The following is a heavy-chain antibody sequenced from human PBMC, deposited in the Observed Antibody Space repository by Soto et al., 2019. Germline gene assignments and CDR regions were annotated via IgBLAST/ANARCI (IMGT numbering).Heavy chain of an antibody. J-gene: IGHJ4*02. CDR3: AKGLTETTLVSPGRH. Sequence: EVQLVDSGGGLVQPGRSLRLSCAATGFTVDDYAMHWVRQAPGKALEWVSGISWNSGSIGYADSVKGRFIISRDNAKNSLYVQMNSLRAEDTALYYCAKGLTETTLVSPGRHWGQGTLVTVCS. CDR2: ISWNSGSI. V-gene: IGHV3-9*01. CDR1: GFTVDDYA. D-gene: IGHD1-20*01.